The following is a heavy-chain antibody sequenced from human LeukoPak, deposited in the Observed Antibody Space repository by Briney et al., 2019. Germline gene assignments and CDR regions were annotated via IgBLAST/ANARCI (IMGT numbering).Heavy chain of an antibody. J-gene: IGHJ6*02. Sequence: GGSLRLSCAASGFTVSSNYMSWVRQAPGEGLEWVSVIYSGGSTYYADSVKGRFTISRDNSKNTLYLQMNSLRAEDTAVYYCARGTPSSSGWLYYGMDVWGQGTTVTVSS. CDR1: GFTVSSNY. V-gene: IGHV3-53*01. D-gene: IGHD6-19*01. CDR2: IYSGGST. CDR3: ARGTPSSSGWLYYGMDV.